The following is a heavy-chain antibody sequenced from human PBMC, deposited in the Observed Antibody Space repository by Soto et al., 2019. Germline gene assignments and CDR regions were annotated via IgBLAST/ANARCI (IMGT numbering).Heavy chain of an antibody. CDR3: AKKVNSGPGSQYFDY. CDR1: GFTFSSYS. CDR2: FRTGGDDGTT. J-gene: IGHJ4*02. V-gene: IGHV3-23*01. D-gene: IGHD3-10*01. Sequence: PGGSLRLSCAASGFTFSSYSMSWVRQAPGKGLEWVSGFRTGGDDGTTYYADSVKGRFTLSRDNFKNTLFLQMNSLRAEDTAIYYCAKKVNSGPGSQYFDYWGQGTLVTVSS.